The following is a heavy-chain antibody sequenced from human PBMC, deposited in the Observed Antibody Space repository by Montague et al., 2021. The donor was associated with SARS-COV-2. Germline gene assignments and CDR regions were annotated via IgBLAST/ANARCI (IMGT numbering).Heavy chain of an antibody. CDR3: ARHARRSTGWFDP. D-gene: IGHD1-14*01. J-gene: IGHJ5*02. V-gene: IGHV4-39*01. CDR1: GGSISSSSYY. CDR2: IYYSGST. Sequence: SETLSLTCTVSGGSISSSSYYWGWIRQPPGRGLEWIGTIYYSGSTYYNPSLKSRVTLSVDTSKNQFSLKLSSLTAADTAVYYCARHARRSTGWFDPWGQGTLVTVSS.